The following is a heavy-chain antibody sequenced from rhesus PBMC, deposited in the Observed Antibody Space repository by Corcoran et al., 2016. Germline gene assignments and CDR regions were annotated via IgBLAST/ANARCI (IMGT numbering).Heavy chain of an antibody. V-gene: IGHV4S7*01. CDR2: IYGGSGST. CDR3: ARGDYGNLRAFDY. J-gene: IGHJ4*01. Sequence: QVQLQESGPGLVKPSETLSLTCAVSGGSISSGYGWGWIRQPPGKGLEWIGQIYGGSGSTYYNPSPRSRVALSKATSNNPCSLKLRPVTAADTAVYYCARGDYGNLRAFDYWGQGVLVTVSS. CDR1: GGSISSGYG. D-gene: IGHD4-35*01.